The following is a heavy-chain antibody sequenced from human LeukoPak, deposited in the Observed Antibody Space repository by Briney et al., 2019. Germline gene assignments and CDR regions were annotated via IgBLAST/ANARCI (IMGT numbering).Heavy chain of an antibody. CDR1: GFTFSSYW. CDR3: ARVPNWNAILDY. D-gene: IGHD1-20*01. Sequence: GGSLRLSCAASGFTFSSYWMHWVRQAPGKGLVWVSRINSDGSSTNYANSVKGRFTISRDNSKNTLYLQMNSLRAEDTAVYYCARVPNWNAILDYWGQGTLVTVSS. J-gene: IGHJ4*02. CDR2: INSDGSST. V-gene: IGHV3-74*01.